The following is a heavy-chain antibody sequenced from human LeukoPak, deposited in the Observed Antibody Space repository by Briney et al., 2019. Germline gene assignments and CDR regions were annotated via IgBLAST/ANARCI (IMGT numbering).Heavy chain of an antibody. V-gene: IGHV4-30-4*01. J-gene: IGHJ5*02. CDR2: IYYSGST. CDR1: GGSISSGDYY. D-gene: IGHD2-15*01. Sequence: SETLSLTCTVSGGSISSGDYYWSWIRQPPGKGLEWIGYIYYSGSTYYNPSLKSRVTISVDTSKNQFSLKLSSVTAADTAVYYCAREAVVAARWFDPGGQGTLVTVSS. CDR3: AREAVVAARWFDP.